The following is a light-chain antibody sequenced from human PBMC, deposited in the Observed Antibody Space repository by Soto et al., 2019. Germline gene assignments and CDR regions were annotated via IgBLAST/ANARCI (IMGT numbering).Light chain of an antibody. CDR3: QQYGSSPLT. Sequence: EIVMTQYPATLSVSPGERATLSCRASQSVSSNLAWYQQKPGQAPRLLIYGASSRATGIPDRFSGSGSGTDFTLTISRLEPEDFAVYYCQQYGSSPLTFGGGTKVDI. V-gene: IGKV3-20*01. CDR1: QSVSSN. CDR2: GAS. J-gene: IGKJ4*01.